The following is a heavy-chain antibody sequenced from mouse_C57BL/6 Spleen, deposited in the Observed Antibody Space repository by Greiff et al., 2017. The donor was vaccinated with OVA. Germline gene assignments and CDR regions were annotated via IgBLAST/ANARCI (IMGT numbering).Heavy chain of an antibody. V-gene: IGHV5-9-1*02. CDR2: ISRGGDYI. CDR3: TRESSYYAMDY. J-gene: IGHJ4*01. D-gene: IGHD1-1*01. Sequence: EVKLMESGEGLVKPGGSLKLSCAASGFTFSSYAMSWVRQTPEKRLEWVAYISRGGDYIYYADTVKGRFTISRDNARNTLYLQMSSLKSEDTAMDYWTRESSYYAMDYWGQGTSVTVSS. CDR1: GFTFSSYA.